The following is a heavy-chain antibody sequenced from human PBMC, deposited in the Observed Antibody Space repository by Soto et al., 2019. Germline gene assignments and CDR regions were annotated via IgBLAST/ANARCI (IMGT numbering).Heavy chain of an antibody. CDR2: IYHSGST. Sequence: LSLTLAACGCCIGCDHPWSWVRQPPGKGLEWIGEIYHSGSTNYNLSLKSRVTISVDKSKNQFSLKLSSVTAADTAVYYCARSTVTEDYWGQGTLVTVS. CDR3: ARSTVTEDY. CDR1: GCCIGCDHP. J-gene: IGHJ4*02. V-gene: IGHV4-4*02. D-gene: IGHD4-17*01.